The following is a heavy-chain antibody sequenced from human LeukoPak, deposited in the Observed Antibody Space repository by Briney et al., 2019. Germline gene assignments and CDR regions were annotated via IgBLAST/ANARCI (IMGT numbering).Heavy chain of an antibody. CDR1: GYTFTSYY. CDR3: AREEPHLTYYYDSSGYSPFDY. D-gene: IGHD3-22*01. CDR2: INPSGGST. V-gene: IGHV1-46*01. J-gene: IGHJ4*02. Sequence: ASVKVSCKASGYTFTSYYMHWVRQAPGQGLEWMGIINPSGGSTSYAQKFQGRVTMTRDTSTSTVYMELSSLRSEDTAVYYCAREEPHLTYYYDSSGYSPFDYWGQETLVTVSS.